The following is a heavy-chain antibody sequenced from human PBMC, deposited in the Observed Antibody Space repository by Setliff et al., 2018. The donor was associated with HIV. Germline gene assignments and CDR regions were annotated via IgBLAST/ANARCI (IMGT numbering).Heavy chain of an antibody. CDR2: INSSGGGT. CDR1: GYTFTAFY. D-gene: IGHD5-12*01. V-gene: IGHV1-46*01. Sequence: ASVKVSCKATGYTFTAFYTHWVRQAPGQGLEWMGVINSSGGGTSYPQRFQGRVTMTRDTSTSTVYMELNRLTSNDTAIYYCATTSLSGYRRGLNYYYYFYMDVWGKGTTVTVSS. CDR3: ATTSLSGYRRGLNYYYYFYMDV. J-gene: IGHJ6*03.